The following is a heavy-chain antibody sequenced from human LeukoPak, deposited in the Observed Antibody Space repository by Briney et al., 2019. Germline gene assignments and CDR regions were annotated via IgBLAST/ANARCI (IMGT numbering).Heavy chain of an antibody. CDR2: IWYDGSNK. D-gene: IGHD6-6*01. J-gene: IGHJ4*02. V-gene: IGHV3-33*01. CDR3: ARARYSSSHYFDY. CDR1: GFTFSSYG. Sequence: PGGSLRLSCAASGFTFSSYGMHWVRQAPGKGLEWVAVIWYDGSNKYYADSVKGRFTISRDNSKNTLYLQMNSLRAEDTAVYYCARARYSSSHYFDYWGQGTLVTVSS.